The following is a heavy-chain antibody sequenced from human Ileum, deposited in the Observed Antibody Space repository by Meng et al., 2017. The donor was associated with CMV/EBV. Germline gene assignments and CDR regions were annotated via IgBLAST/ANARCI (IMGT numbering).Heavy chain of an antibody. V-gene: IGHV3-23*01. D-gene: IGHD3-22*01. CDR3: AKDPKAASSGYF. J-gene: IGHJ4*02. CDR2: VSGSGGST. CDR1: GFTFSSYG. Sequence: GESLKISCAASGFTFSSYGMHWVRQAPGKGLEWVSAVSGSGGSTYYADSVKGRFTISRDNSKNTLYLQMNSLRAEDTALYHCAKDPKAASSGYFWSQGTLVTVSS.